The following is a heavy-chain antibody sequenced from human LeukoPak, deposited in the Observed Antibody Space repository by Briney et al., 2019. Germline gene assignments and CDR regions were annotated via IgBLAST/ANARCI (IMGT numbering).Heavy chain of an antibody. CDR1: GFTFSSYA. Sequence: GGSLRLSCAASGFTFSSYAMSWVRQAPGKGLEWVSAISGSGGSTYYAGSVKGRFTISRDNSKNTLYMQMNSLRAEDTAVYYCAKDSLTAMGIYWFDYWGQGTLVTVSS. CDR3: AKDSLTAMGIYWFDY. D-gene: IGHD5-18*01. CDR2: ISGSGGST. J-gene: IGHJ4*02. V-gene: IGHV3-23*01.